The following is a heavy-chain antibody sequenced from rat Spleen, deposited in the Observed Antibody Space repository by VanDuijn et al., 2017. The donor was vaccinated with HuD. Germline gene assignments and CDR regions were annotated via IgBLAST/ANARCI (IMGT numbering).Heavy chain of an antibody. CDR1: GFTFSNYY. V-gene: IGHV5-25*01. CDR2: ISTGGGNT. D-gene: IGHD1-6*01. Sequence: EVQLVESGGGLVQPGRSMKLSCAVSGFTFSNYYMAWVRQAPTKGLEWVASISTGGGNTYHGESVKGRFTISRDNAKSTLYVQMDSLRSEDTATYYCVRHEFYSTDGHYFDYWGQGVMVTVSS. J-gene: IGHJ2*01. CDR3: VRHEFYSTDGHYFDY.